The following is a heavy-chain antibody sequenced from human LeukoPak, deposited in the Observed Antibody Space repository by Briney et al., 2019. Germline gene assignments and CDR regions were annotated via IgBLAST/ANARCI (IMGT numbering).Heavy chain of an antibody. CDR3: ARGTWAVVITDYYYYMDV. D-gene: IGHD3-22*01. Sequence: GGSLRLSCAASGFTFSTYWMSWVRQAPGMGLEWVANIKRDGSEKYYVDSVKGRFTISRDNAKNSLYLQMNSLRAEDTAVYYCARGTWAVVITDYYYYMDVWGKGTTVTVSS. V-gene: IGHV3-7*01. CDR1: GFTFSTYW. CDR2: IKRDGSEK. J-gene: IGHJ6*03.